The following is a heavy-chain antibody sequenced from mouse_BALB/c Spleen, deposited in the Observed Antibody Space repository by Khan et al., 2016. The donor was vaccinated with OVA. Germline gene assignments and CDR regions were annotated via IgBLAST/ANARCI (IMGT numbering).Heavy chain of an antibody. D-gene: IGHD1-1*01. V-gene: IGHV5-9-3*01. CDR2: ISSYGDYT. J-gene: IGHJ3*01. CDR3: ARHNYGPFAY. CDR1: GFTFSTYA. Sequence: EVELVESGGGLVKPGGPLKLSCVASGFTFSTYAMSWVRQTPEKRLEWVTTISSYGDYTYYPDSVKGRFTISRDNAKNTLYLQMSSLRSEDTAMYYCARHNYGPFAYWGRGTLVTVSA.